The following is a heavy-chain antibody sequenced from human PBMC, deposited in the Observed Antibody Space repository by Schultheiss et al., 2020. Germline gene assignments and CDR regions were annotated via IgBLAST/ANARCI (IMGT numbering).Heavy chain of an antibody. CDR1: GFTFSSYG. CDR2: IWYDGSNK. CDR3: ASNYYDILTGYYDYYDYGMDV. Sequence: GGSLRLSCAASGFTFSSYGMHWVRQAPGKGLEWVAVIWYDGSNKYYADSVKGRFTISRDNSKNTLYLQMNSLRAEDTAVYYCASNYYDILTGYYDYYDYGMDVWGQGTTVTVSS. J-gene: IGHJ6*02. V-gene: IGHV3-33*01. D-gene: IGHD3-9*01.